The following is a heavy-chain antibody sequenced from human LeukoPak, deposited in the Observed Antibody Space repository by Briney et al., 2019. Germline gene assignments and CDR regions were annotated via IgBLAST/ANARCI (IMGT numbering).Heavy chain of an antibody. V-gene: IGHV4-39*07. CDR1: GGSISSSSYY. D-gene: IGHD6-13*01. CDR3: ARAGGSSWVGYYYYGMDV. Sequence: SETLSLTCTVSGGSISSSSYYWGWIRQPPGKGLEWIGSIYYSGSTYYNPSLKSRVTISVDTSKNQFSLKLSSVTAADTAVYYCARAGGSSWVGYYYYGMDVWGQGTTVTVSS. J-gene: IGHJ6*02. CDR2: IYYSGST.